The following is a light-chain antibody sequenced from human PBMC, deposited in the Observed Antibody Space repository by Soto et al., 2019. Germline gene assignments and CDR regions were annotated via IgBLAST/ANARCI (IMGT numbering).Light chain of an antibody. CDR2: GAS. Sequence: EIVLTQSPGTLSLSPGERATLSCRARQSVSNSYLSWFHQKTPQHPRLLINGASNRATSIPDRISGSRSGTTYTLTISSMEPQDFAVYYCQQRSNWPRTFGQGTKVDIK. J-gene: IGKJ1*01. V-gene: IGKV3D-20*02. CDR3: QQRSNWPRT. CDR1: QSVSNSY.